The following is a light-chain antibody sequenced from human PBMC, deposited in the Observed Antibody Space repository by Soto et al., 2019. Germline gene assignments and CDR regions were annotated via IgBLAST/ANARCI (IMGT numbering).Light chain of an antibody. J-gene: IGKJ2*01. CDR1: QTLLFSDGRTF. Sequence: DIVMTQTPLSLSVTPGQPASISCKSSQTLLFSDGRTFLYWYLQKPGQPPQLLISEVSNRLSGVPDRFSGSGSATDFTLKISRVDAEDAGLYYCMQSIQFPLTFGQGTKLDIK. CDR3: MQSIQFPLT. CDR2: EVS. V-gene: IGKV2D-29*01.